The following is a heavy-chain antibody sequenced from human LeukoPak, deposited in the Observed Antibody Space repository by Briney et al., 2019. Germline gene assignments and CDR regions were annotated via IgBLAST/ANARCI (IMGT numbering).Heavy chain of an antibody. D-gene: IGHD6-19*01. Sequence: APVKVSCKASGYTFTSYGISWVRQAPGQGLEWMGWISAYNGNTNYAQKLQGRVTMTTDTSTSTAYMELRSLRSDDTAVYYCARDMSSSGWYTSVSNIYYFDYWGQGTLVTVSS. V-gene: IGHV1-18*04. J-gene: IGHJ4*02. CDR2: ISAYNGNT. CDR1: GYTFTSYG. CDR3: ARDMSSSGWYTSVSNIYYFDY.